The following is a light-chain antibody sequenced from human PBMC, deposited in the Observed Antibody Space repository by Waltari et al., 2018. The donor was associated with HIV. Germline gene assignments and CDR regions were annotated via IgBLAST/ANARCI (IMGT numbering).Light chain of an antibody. CDR1: NSAIGYYDF. Sequence: QSALPPPAPVSGSPGQSIHLSITVTNSAIGYYDFVSWYKQHPDTTPKLLIFEVTNRPSGVSGRFSGSKSGNTASLTISGLQAEDEAVYYCSSYAGSSTLVFGTGTEVTVL. CDR3: SSYAGSSTLV. CDR2: EVT. V-gene: IGLV2-14*03. J-gene: IGLJ1*01.